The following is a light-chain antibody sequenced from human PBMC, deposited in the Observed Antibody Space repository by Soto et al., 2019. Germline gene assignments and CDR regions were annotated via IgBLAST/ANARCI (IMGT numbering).Light chain of an antibody. J-gene: IGKJ5*01. Sequence: FVLTRSPGTRSLPPGGKATLSCRVSQRVSTNFLAWYQQKPGQAPRLLIYGASTRATGIPDRFSGSGSGTDFTLTISRLETEDFAVFYCQQYGTSEIIFGQGTRLEI. CDR1: QRVSTNF. CDR2: GAS. V-gene: IGKV3-20*01. CDR3: QQYGTSEII.